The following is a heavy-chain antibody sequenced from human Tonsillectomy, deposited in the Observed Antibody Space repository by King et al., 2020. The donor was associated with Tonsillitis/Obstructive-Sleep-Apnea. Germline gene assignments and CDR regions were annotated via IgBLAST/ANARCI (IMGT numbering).Heavy chain of an antibody. V-gene: IGHV4-34*01. J-gene: IGHJ4*02. CDR3: AGEFDSLDY. D-gene: IGHD2-15*01. Sequence: VQLQQWGAGLLKPSETLSLTCAVYGGSFSGYYWNWIRQPPGKGLEWIGEIDHSGSSNYNPALKSRVTISVETSKNQFSLNLSSVTAADTAVYYCAGEFDSLDYWGQGTLVTVSS. CDR2: IDHSGSS. CDR1: GGSFSGYY.